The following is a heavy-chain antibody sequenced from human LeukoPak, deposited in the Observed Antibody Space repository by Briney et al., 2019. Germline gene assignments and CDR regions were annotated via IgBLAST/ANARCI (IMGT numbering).Heavy chain of an antibody. V-gene: IGHV4-61*02. CDR2: IYTSGST. Sequence: PSQTLSLTCTVSGGSISSGSYYWSWIRQPAGKGLEWIGRIYTSGSTNYNPSLKSRVTISVDTSKNQFSLKLSSVTAADTAVYYCARDLPLGDDILTGFDYWGQGTLVTVSS. CDR1: GGSISSGSYY. D-gene: IGHD3-9*01. CDR3: ARDLPLGDDILTGFDY. J-gene: IGHJ4*02.